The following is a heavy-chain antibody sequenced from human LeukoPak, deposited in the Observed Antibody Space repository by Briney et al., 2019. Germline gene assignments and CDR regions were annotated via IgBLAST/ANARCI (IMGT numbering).Heavy chain of an antibody. Sequence: GRSLRLSCAASGFTFDDYAMHWVRQAPGKGLEWVSGISWNSGSIGYADSVRGRFTISRDNAKNSLYLQMNGLRAEDMALYYCAKDIGRVLDAFDIWGQGTMVTVSS. CDR3: AKDIGRVLDAFDI. V-gene: IGHV3-9*03. CDR2: ISWNSGSI. D-gene: IGHD3/OR15-3a*01. J-gene: IGHJ3*02. CDR1: GFTFDDYA.